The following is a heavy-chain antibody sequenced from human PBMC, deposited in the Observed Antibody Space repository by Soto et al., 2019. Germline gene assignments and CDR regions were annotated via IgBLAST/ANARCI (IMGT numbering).Heavy chain of an antibody. CDR1: GGSISSGGYY. CDR3: ARVHKDYDILTGYYRGGWFDP. V-gene: IGHV4-31*03. Sequence: QVQLQESGPGLVKPSQTLSLTCTVSGGSISSGGYYWSWIRQHPGKGLEWIGYIYYSGSTYYNPSLKSRVTISVETSKNQFSLKLSSVTAADTAVYYCARVHKDYDILTGYYRGGWFDPWGQGTLVTVSS. CDR2: IYYSGST. D-gene: IGHD3-9*01. J-gene: IGHJ5*02.